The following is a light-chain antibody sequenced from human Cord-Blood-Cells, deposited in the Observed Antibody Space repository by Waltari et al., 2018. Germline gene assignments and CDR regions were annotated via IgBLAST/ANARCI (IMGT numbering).Light chain of an antibody. J-gene: IGLJ1*01. CDR1: SSDVGSYKL. Sequence: QSALTQPASVSGSPGQSITSSCTGTSSDVGSYKLVPWYQQHPGKAPKLMIYEGSKRPSGVSNRFSGSKSGNTASLTISGLQAEDEADYYCCSYAGSSAFYVFGTGTKVTVL. V-gene: IGLV2-23*01. CDR3: CSYAGSSAFYV. CDR2: EGS.